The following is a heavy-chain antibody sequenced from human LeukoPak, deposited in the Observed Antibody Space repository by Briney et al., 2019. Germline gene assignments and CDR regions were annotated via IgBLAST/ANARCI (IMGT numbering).Heavy chain of an antibody. CDR3: ARVDYDFWGGLLDI. Sequence: ASVKVSCKASGYTFTGYYMHWVRQAPGQGLEWMGWINTNSGGTNYAQKFQGRVTMTRDTSISTAYMELSRLRSDDTAVYYCARVDYDFWGGLLDIWGQGTMVTVSS. CDR1: GYTFTGYY. J-gene: IGHJ3*02. CDR2: INTNSGGT. V-gene: IGHV1-2*02. D-gene: IGHD3-3*01.